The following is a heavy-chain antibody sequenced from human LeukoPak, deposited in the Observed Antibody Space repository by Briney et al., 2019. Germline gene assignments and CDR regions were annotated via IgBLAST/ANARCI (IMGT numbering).Heavy chain of an antibody. CDR1: GGTFSSYA. CDR2: IIPIFGTA. CDR3: ARGPLINDFWSGYNYYYYYMDV. D-gene: IGHD3-3*01. Sequence: AASVKVSCKASGGTFSSYAISWVRQAPGQGLEWMGGIIPIFGTANYAQKFQGRVTITADESTSTAYMELSSLRSEDTAAYYCARGPLINDFWSGYNYYYYYMDVWGKGTTVTVSS. V-gene: IGHV1-69*13. J-gene: IGHJ6*03.